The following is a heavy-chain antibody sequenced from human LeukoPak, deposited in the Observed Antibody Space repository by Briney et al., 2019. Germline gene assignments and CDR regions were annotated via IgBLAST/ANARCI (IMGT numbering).Heavy chain of an antibody. CDR1: GYTLTELS. CDR2: FDPEDGET. CDR3: ARGGWYSISWYYYYYYMDV. D-gene: IGHD6-13*01. V-gene: IGHV1-24*01. Sequence: GASVKVSCKVSGYTLTELSMHWVRQAPGKGLEWMGGFDPEDGETIYAQTFQGRVTMTTDTSTSTAYMELRSLRSADTAVYYCARGGWYSISWYYYYYYMDVWGKGTTVTVSS. J-gene: IGHJ6*03.